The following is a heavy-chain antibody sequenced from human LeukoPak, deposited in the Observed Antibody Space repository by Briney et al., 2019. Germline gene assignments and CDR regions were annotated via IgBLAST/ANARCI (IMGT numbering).Heavy chain of an antibody. CDR2: ISSSSSYI. D-gene: IGHD3-10*01. Sequence: PGGSLRLSCAASGFTFSSYSMNWVRQAPGKGLEWVSSISSSSSYIYYADSVKGRFTISRDNAKNSLYLQMNSLRAEDTAVYYCARTMVRGSSWFDPWGQGTLVTVSS. CDR3: ARTMVRGSSWFDP. V-gene: IGHV3-21*01. J-gene: IGHJ5*02. CDR1: GFTFSSYS.